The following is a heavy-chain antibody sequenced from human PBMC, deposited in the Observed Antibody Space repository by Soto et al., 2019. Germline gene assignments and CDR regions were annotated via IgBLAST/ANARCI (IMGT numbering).Heavy chain of an antibody. CDR3: ARDHRAGSGSYWYYYYGMDV. CDR2: IYYSGST. CDR1: GGSISRGGYY. Sequence: QVQLQESGPGLVKPSQTLSLTCTVSGGSISRGGYYWSWIRQHPGKGLEWIGYIYYSGSTYYNPSLKSRVTISVDTSKNQFSLKLSSVTAADTAVYYCARDHRAGSGSYWYYYYGMDVWGQGTTVTVSS. D-gene: IGHD3-10*01. V-gene: IGHV4-31*03. J-gene: IGHJ6*02.